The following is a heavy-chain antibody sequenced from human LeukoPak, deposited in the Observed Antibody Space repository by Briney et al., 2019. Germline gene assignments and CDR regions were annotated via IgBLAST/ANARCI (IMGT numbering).Heavy chain of an antibody. J-gene: IGHJ3*02. D-gene: IGHD3-9*01. CDR3: FQAEDGIRYFDSYYAFDI. CDR2: ISAYNGNT. CDR1: GYTFTSYG. Sequence: ASVKVSCKASGYTFTSYGISWVRQAPGQGLEWMGWISAYNGNTNYAQKLQGRVTMTTDTSTSTAYMELRSLRSDDTAVYFFFQAEDGIRYFDSYYAFDIWGQGTMVTVSS. V-gene: IGHV1-18*01.